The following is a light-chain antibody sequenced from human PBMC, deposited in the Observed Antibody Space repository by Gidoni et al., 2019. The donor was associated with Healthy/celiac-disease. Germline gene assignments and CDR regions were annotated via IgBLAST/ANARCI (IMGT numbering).Light chain of an antibody. CDR3: QQYYSTPFT. J-gene: IGKJ3*01. V-gene: IGKV4-1*01. CDR1: QSVLYSSNNKNY. CDR2: WAS. Sequence: DIVMTQSPDSLAVSLGERATINCKSSQSVLYSSNNKNYLAWYQQKPGQPPKLLIYWASTRGSGVPDRFSGSGSGTDFTLTISSLQAEDVAVYYCQQYYSTPFTFGPXTKVDIK.